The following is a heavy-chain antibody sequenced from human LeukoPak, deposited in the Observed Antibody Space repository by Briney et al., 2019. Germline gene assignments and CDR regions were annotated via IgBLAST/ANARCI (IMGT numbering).Heavy chain of an antibody. CDR1: GGSVSSGSYY. V-gene: IGHV4-61*01. CDR2: IYYSGST. D-gene: IGHD2-2*01. Sequence: SKTLSLTCTVSGGSVSSGSYYWSWIRQPPGKGLEWIGYIYYSGSTNYNPSLKSRVTISVDTSKNQFSLKLSSVTAADTAVYYCARVTGYGRSSTSHYYYYYGMDVWGKGTTVTVSS. J-gene: IGHJ6*04. CDR3: ARVTGYGRSSTSHYYYYYGMDV.